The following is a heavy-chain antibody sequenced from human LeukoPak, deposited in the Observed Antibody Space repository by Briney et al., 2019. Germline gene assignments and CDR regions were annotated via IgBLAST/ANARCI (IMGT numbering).Heavy chain of an antibody. D-gene: IGHD2-2*02. V-gene: IGHV3-74*01. CDR1: GFTFSSHA. J-gene: IGHJ5*02. Sequence: GGSLRLSCAASGFTFSSHAMSWVRQAPGKGLLWVSRINSDGSETTYADSVKGRFTISRDNAKNTLYLQMNSLRAEDTAVYYCTRTYCSSTSCYTELFDPWGQGTLVTVSS. CDR2: INSDGSET. CDR3: TRTYCSSTSCYTELFDP.